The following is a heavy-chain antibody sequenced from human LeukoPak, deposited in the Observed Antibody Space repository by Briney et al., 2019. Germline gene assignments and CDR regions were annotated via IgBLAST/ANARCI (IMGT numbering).Heavy chain of an antibody. V-gene: IGHV4-39*07. CDR2: IYYSGNT. CDR3: ARDPASGTTVPKGAFDI. D-gene: IGHD4-17*01. J-gene: IGHJ3*02. Sequence: SETLSLTCTASGGSICSTTYYWGWIRQPPGKGVEWIGSIYYSGNTYYNPSLNSQVTISVDTSKNQFSLKLSSVTAADTAVYYCARDPASGTTVPKGAFDIWGQGTMVTVSS. CDR1: GGSICSTTYY.